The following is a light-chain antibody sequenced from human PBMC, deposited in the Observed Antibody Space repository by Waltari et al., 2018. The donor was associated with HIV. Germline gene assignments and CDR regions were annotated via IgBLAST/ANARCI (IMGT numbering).Light chain of an antibody. CDR3: QQYYSTLALT. V-gene: IGKV4-1*01. CDR1: KQLLYSYNNKNY. J-gene: IGKJ4*01. CDR2: WSS. Sequence: DIVMTQSPDYLPVSLCERAAINYQSCKQLLYSYNNKNYLAWYQQKTGQPPKMLIFWSSTRESGVPDRFSGSGSGTDFTLNISSLQAEDVAVYYCQQYYSTLALTFGGGTKVEIK.